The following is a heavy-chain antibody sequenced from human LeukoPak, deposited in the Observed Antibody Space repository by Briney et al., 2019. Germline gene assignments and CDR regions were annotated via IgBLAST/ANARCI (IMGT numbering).Heavy chain of an antibody. CDR3: ASQGYCGGGSKPCTEFFQH. CDR1: GFTFSDYY. V-gene: IGHV3-11*01. D-gene: IGHD2-15*01. CDR2: ISSSGSTI. Sequence: PGGSLRLSCAASGFTFSDYYMSWIRQTPGKGLEWVSYISSSGSTIYYADSVKGRFTISRDNAKNSLYLQMNSLRAEDTAVYYCASQGYCGGGSKPCTEFFQHWGQGTLVTVSS. J-gene: IGHJ1*01.